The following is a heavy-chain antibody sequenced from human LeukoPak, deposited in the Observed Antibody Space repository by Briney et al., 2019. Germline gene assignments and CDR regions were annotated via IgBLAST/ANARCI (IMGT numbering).Heavy chain of an antibody. D-gene: IGHD2-2*01. CDR1: GYTFTGYY. CDR2: INPNSGGT. CDR3: ARGGYCSSTSCPDFDY. V-gene: IGHV1-2*02. Sequence: ASVKVSCKASGYTFTGYYMHWVRQAPGQGLEWMGWINPNSGGTNYAQKFQGRVTMTRDTSISTAYMELSRLRSDDTAVYYCARGGYCSSTSCPDFDYWGQGTLVTVSS. J-gene: IGHJ4*02.